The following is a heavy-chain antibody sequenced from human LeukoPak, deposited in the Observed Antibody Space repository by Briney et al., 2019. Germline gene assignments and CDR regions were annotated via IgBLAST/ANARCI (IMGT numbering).Heavy chain of an antibody. J-gene: IGHJ3*02. Sequence: SETLSLTCTVSVHSISRCHWRGPRQPPGKGLEWIGYIYYSGSTNYNPSLKSRVTISVDTSNNQFSLKLSSVTAADTAVYYCLRRAATVTTAHSLDSWGQGTMVTVSS. CDR1: VHSISRCH. V-gene: IGHV4-59*08. CDR2: IYYSGST. D-gene: IGHD4-11*01. CDR3: LRRAATVTTAHSLDS.